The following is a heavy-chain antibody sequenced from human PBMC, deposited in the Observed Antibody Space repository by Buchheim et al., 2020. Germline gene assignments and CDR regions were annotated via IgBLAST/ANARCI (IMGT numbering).Heavy chain of an antibody. J-gene: IGHJ4*02. V-gene: IGHV3-23*01. CDR1: GFTFSSYA. Sequence: EVQLLESGGGLVQPGGSLRLSCAASGFTFSSYAMSWVRQAPGKGLEWVSAISGSGGSTYYADSVKGWFTISRDNSKNTLYLQMNSLRAEDTAVYYCAKGLGDFWSGYDLGTWGVYFDYWGQGTL. CDR2: ISGSGGST. D-gene: IGHD3-3*01. CDR3: AKGLGDFWSGYDLGTWGVYFDY.